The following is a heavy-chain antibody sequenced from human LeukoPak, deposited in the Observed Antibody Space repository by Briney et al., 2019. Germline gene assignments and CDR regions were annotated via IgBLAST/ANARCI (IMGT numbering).Heavy chain of an antibody. CDR3: ARDRSSSSWTEEGYNY. Sequence: PGGSLRLSCAASGFSFRTYTMNWVRQAPGKGLEWVSSITSTSNYIYYADSVEGRFTISRDDAKNSLYLQMNSLRAEDTAVYYCARDRSSSSWTEEGYNYWGQGTLVTVSS. CDR2: ITSTSNYI. D-gene: IGHD6-13*01. CDR1: GFSFRTYT. J-gene: IGHJ4*02. V-gene: IGHV3-21*01.